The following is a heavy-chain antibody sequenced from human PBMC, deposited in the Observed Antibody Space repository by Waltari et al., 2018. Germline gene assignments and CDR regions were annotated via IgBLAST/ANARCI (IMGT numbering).Heavy chain of an antibody. J-gene: IGHJ3*02. D-gene: IGHD5-18*01. Sequence: QLVESGGALVQPGRSLRLSCAASGFRFDDYAINWVRQAPGKGLECLSGISLNGDSRAYADSVKGRFTVSRDSAENSLYLQMDSLRIDDTALYYCAKARGYFPSHDAFDIWGQGTMVTVSS. CDR3: AKARGYFPSHDAFDI. CDR2: ISLNGDSR. CDR1: GFRFDDYA. V-gene: IGHV3-9*01.